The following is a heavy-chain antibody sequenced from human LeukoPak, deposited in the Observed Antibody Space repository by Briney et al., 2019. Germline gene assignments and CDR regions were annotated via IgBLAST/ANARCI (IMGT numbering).Heavy chain of an antibody. V-gene: IGHV4-4*07. D-gene: IGHD6-25*01. CDR3: ARVESGGLNY. J-gene: IGHJ4*02. CDR2: VYPGESS. CDR1: GGSISSYY. Sequence: SETLSHTCTVSGGSISSYYWSWIRQPAGKGLEWIGRVYPGESSEYNPSLKSRVTMSVDTSKNQFSLKVNSVTAADTAVYYCARVESGGLNYWGQGTLVTVSS.